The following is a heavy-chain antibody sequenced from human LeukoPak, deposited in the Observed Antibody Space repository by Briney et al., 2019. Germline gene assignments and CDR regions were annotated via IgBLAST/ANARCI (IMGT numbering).Heavy chain of an antibody. J-gene: IGHJ6*02. CDR2: LYYSGST. V-gene: IGHV4-39*01. Sequence: SETLSLTYTVSGGSISSSSHYWGWIRQPPGKGPGWIGSLYYSGSTYYNPSLKSRVTISVDTSKNQFSLKLSSVTATDTAVYYCARHDCTTTSCLYFYGMDVWGQGTTVTVSS. CDR3: ARHDCTTTSCLYFYGMDV. CDR1: GGSISSSSHY. D-gene: IGHD2-2*01.